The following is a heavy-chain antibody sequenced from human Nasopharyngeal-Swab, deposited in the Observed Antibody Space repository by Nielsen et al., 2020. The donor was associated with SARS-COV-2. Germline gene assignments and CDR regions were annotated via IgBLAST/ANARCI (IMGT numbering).Heavy chain of an antibody. CDR1: GGSISSSSYY. CDR3: ARPYYDSSGYDAWFDP. D-gene: IGHD3-22*01. J-gene: IGHJ5*02. Sequence: SETLSLTCTVSGGSISSSSYYWGWIRQPPGNGLEWIGSIYYSGSTYYNPSLKSRVTISVDTSKSQFSLKLSSVTAADTAVYYCARPYYDSSGYDAWFDPWGQGTLVTVSS. V-gene: IGHV4-39*01. CDR2: IYYSGST.